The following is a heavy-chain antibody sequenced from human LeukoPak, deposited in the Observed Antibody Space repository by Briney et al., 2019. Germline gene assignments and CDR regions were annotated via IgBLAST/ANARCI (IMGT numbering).Heavy chain of an antibody. V-gene: IGHV3-21*01. CDR1: GFTFSSYS. Sequence: GGSLRLSCAASGFTFSSYSMNWVRQAPGKGLEWVSSISSSSSYIYYADSVKGRFTISRDNAKNSLYLQMNSLRAEDTAVYYCARDTYYYDSSGYPPLYYYYYYMDVWGKGTTVTVSS. CDR2: ISSSSSYI. CDR3: ARDTYYYDSSGYPPLYYYYYYMDV. D-gene: IGHD3-22*01. J-gene: IGHJ6*03.